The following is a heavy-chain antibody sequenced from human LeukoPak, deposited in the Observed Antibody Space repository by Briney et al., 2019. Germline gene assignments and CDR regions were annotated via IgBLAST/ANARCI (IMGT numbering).Heavy chain of an antibody. V-gene: IGHV3-23*01. Sequence: PGGSLRLSCAASGFTFSSYAMSWVRQAPGRGLEWVSAISGSGGSTYYADSVKGRFTISRDNSKNTLYLQMNGLRAEDTAVYYCAKDRSGATVTTLYSGMDVWGHGTTVTVSS. CDR1: GFTFSSYA. CDR3: AKDRSGATVTTLYSGMDV. J-gene: IGHJ6*02. D-gene: IGHD4-17*01. CDR2: ISGSGGST.